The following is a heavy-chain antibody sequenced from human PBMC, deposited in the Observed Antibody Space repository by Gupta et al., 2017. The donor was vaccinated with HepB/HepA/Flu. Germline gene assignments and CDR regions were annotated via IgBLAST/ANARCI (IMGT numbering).Heavy chain of an antibody. CDR1: GFSFSTYD. D-gene: IGHD5-18*01. V-gene: IGHV3-33*05. J-gene: IGHJ4*02. Sequence: QVHLVDSGGGVVQPGKSLRLSCAVSGFSFSTYDMHWVRQAPGKGLEWVAVISYDGNNKYEADSGKGRFTISRDRYKNKLSMKMNSLRAEDKAVYFCARQRGYTYGLDYWGQGNLVTVSS. CDR3: ARQRGYTYGLDY. CDR2: ISYDGNNK.